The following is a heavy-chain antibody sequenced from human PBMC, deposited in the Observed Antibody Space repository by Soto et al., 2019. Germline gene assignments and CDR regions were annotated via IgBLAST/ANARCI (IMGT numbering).Heavy chain of an antibody. J-gene: IGHJ6*02. V-gene: IGHV1-18*04. Sequence: ASVKVSCKASGYTFTSYCISWVRQAPGQGLEWMGWISAYNGNTNYAQKLQGRVTMTTDTSTSTAYMELRSLRSDDTAVYYCARGKRYCRSTSCYTTDYYYYGMDVWGQGTTVTVSS. D-gene: IGHD2-2*02. CDR3: ARGKRYCRSTSCYTTDYYYYGMDV. CDR1: GYTFTSYC. CDR2: ISAYNGNT.